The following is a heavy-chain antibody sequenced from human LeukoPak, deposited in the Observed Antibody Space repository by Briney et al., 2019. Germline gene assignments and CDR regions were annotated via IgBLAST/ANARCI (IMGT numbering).Heavy chain of an antibody. Sequence: GGSLRLSCAASGFTFRIYAMGWVRQAPGKGLEWVSVISDSGGSTYYADSVKGRFTISRDNSKNTLYLQMNSLRAEDTAVYYCAKVRSREFDYWGQGTLVTVSS. J-gene: IGHJ4*02. V-gene: IGHV3-23*01. CDR1: GFTFRIYA. CDR2: ISDSGGST. D-gene: IGHD2-2*01. CDR3: AKVRSREFDY.